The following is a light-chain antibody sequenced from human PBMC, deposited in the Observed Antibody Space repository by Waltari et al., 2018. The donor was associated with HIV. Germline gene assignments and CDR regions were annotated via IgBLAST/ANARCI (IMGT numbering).Light chain of an antibody. CDR3: QHYET. V-gene: IGKV3-20*01. J-gene: IGKJ4*01. CDR2: GAS. CDR1: ESVSSTY. Sequence: EIVLTQSPATLSLSSGERATLSCRASESVSSTYLAWYQQKPGQAPRLLIYGASSRATGISERFSGSGSGTDSTLTISRLEPEDSALYYCQHYETFGGGARVEIK.